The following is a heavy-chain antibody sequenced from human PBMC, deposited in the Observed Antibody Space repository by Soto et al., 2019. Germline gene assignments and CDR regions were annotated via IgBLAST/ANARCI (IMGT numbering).Heavy chain of an antibody. D-gene: IGHD3-3*01. CDR2: IYYSGST. V-gene: IGHV4-31*03. Sequence: TLSLTCTVSGGSISSGGYYWSWIRQHPGKGLEWIGYIYYSGSTYYNPSLKSRVTISVDTSKNQFSLKLSSVTAADTAVYYCARAPWITIFGVVIIGAFDIWGQGTMVTVSS. CDR1: GGSISSGGYY. CDR3: ARAPWITIFGVVIIGAFDI. J-gene: IGHJ3*02.